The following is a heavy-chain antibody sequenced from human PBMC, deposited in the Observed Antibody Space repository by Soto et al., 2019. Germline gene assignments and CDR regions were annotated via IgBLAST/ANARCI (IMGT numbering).Heavy chain of an antibody. D-gene: IGHD3-10*01. V-gene: IGHV1-46*01. Sequence: ASVKVSGKASGYTFTSYYIHWVRQARGEGLGWMGIINPSGGSTSYAQKFQGRVTMTRDTSTSTVYMELSSLRSEDTAVYYCARERGKLLWFGELSKGGVDPWGQGTQVTVSS. CDR3: ARERGKLLWFGELSKGGVDP. CDR1: GYTFTSYY. CDR2: INPSGGST. J-gene: IGHJ5*02.